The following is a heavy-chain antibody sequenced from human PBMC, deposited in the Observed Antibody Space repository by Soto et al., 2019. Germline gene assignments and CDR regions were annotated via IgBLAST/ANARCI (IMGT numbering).Heavy chain of an antibody. D-gene: IGHD1-26*01. CDR2: ISGSGGST. V-gene: IGHV3-23*01. Sequence: GGSLRLSCAASGFTFSSYAMSWVRQAPGKGLEWVSAISGSGGSTYYADSVKGRFTISRDNSKNTLYLQMNSLRAEDTAVYYCAKDRLRGSYLPLTFDCWGQGSLVTVSS. J-gene: IGHJ4*02. CDR1: GFTFSSYA. CDR3: AKDRLRGSYLPLTFDC.